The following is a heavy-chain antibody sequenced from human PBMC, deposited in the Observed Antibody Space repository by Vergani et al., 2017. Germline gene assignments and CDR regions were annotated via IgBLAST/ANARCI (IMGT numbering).Heavy chain of an antibody. CDR3: ARASIAAAGTLDY. J-gene: IGHJ4*02. Sequence: QVQLVQSGAEVKKPGASVKVSCKASGYTFTGYYMHWVRQAPGQGLEWMGWINAGNGNTKYSQKFQGRVTITRDTSASTAYMELSSLRSEDTAVYYCARASIAAAGTLDYWGQGTLVTVSS. D-gene: IGHD6-13*01. CDR2: INAGNGNT. V-gene: IGHV1-3*01. CDR1: GYTFTGYY.